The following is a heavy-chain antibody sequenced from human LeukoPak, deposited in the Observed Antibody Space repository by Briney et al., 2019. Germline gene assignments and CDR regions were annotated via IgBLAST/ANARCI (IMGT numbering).Heavy chain of an antibody. CDR1: GGSFSGYY. CDR3: AREGPTRVFDY. D-gene: IGHD4-17*01. Sequence: SETLSLTCAVYGGSFSGYYWSWIRQPPGKGLEWIGYIYYSGSTYYNPSLKSRVTISVDTSKNQFSLKLSSVTAADTAVYYCAREGPTRVFDYWGQGTLVTVSS. J-gene: IGHJ4*02. V-gene: IGHV4-30-4*08. CDR2: IYYSGST.